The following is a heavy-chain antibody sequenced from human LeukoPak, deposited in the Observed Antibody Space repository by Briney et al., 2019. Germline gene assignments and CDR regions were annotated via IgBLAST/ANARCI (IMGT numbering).Heavy chain of an antibody. CDR3: AGGYYAGY. CDR2: INEDGSRK. D-gene: IGHD2-2*01. CDR1: GFTFSNYW. J-gene: IGHJ4*02. Sequence: GGSLRLSCVGSGFTFSNYWINWVRQAPGKGLEWVGNINEDGSRKNYADSVKGRFTISRDNPKNSLYLQMDSLRAEDTALYYCAGGYYAGYWGQGTQVTVSS. V-gene: IGHV3-7*04.